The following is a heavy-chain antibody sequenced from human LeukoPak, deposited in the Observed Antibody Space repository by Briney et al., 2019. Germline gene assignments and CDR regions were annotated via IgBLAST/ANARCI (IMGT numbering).Heavy chain of an antibody. Sequence: ASETLSLTCTVSGGSITSSGYYWGWIRQPPGKGLEWIASIHYSGMTYYNPSLKSRVTISVDTSKNQFSLKLSSVTAADTAVYYCARYGGQSEFDYWGQGTLVTVSS. CDR1: GGSITSSGYY. J-gene: IGHJ4*02. CDR3: ARYGGQSEFDY. CDR2: IHYSGMT. D-gene: IGHD4-23*01. V-gene: IGHV4-39*01.